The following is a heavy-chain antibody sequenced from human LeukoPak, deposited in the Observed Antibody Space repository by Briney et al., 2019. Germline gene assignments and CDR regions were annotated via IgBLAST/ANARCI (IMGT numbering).Heavy chain of an antibody. Sequence: SETLSLTCAVSGGSITSSDWWSWVRQPPGKGLEWIGEIYHSGSTNYNASLRSRVTTSVDTSKNQFSLKLSSVTAADTAVYYCARYPHLTVRAFDIWGQGTMVTVSS. V-gene: IGHV4-4*02. CDR2: IYHSGST. D-gene: IGHD1-20*01. J-gene: IGHJ3*02. CDR1: GGSITSSDW. CDR3: ARYPHLTVRAFDI.